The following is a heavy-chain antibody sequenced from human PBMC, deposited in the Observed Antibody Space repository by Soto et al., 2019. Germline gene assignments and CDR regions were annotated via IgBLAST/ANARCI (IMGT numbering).Heavy chain of an antibody. V-gene: IGHV1-18*01. CDR3: ARDSSSSGYYYGMDV. J-gene: IGHJ6*02. Sequence: QVHLVQSGAEVKKPGASVKVSCKASNETLTTYGISWVRQAPGQGLEWVGWVSGYSGHSSPAQEFQDRVIMTTDTSTNTAYMELRSLTSDDSAVYFCARDSSSSGYYYGMDVWGQGTTVTVSS. D-gene: IGHD6-6*01. CDR1: NETLTTYG. CDR2: VSGYSGHS.